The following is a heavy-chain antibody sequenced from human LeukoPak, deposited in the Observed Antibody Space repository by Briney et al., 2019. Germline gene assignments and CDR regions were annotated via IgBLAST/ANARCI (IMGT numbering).Heavy chain of an antibody. V-gene: IGHV1-2*02. CDR1: GYTFTGYY. CDR2: INPNSGGT. J-gene: IGHJ5*02. D-gene: IGHD6-13*01. CDR3: ARGRGELDSWFDP. Sequence: GASVKVSCKASGYTFTGYYMHWVRQAPGQGPEWMGWINPNSGGTNYAQKFQGRVTMTRDTSISTAYMELSRLRSDDTAVYYCARGRGELDSWFDPWGQGTLVTVSS.